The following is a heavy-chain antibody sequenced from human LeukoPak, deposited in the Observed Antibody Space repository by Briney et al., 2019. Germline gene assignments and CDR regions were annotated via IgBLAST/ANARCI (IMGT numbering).Heavy chain of an antibody. Sequence: GGSVRLSCAASGFTFSSYVMHWVRQAPGKGLEYVSAISCKGCNTYYPNFVKGRFTISRDNSKNTLYLQMGSLRAEDMAIYYCARSKRYCTNGICYTNGGFDHWGQGTLVTVS. D-gene: IGHD2-8*01. CDR2: ISCKGCNT. CDR3: ARSKRYCTNGICYTNGGFDH. J-gene: IGHJ4*02. CDR1: GFTFSSYV. V-gene: IGHV3-64*01.